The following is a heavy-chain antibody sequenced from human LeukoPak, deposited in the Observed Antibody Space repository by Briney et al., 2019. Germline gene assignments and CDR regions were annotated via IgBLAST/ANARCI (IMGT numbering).Heavy chain of an antibody. Sequence: SETLSLTCSVYGGSFSGYYWSWIRQPPGKGLEWIGEINHSGSTNYNPSLKSRVTISVDTSKNQFSLKLSSVTAADTAVYYCARLGSGSYLHWGQGTLVTVSS. CDR3: ARLGSGSYLH. D-gene: IGHD3-10*01. CDR2: INHSGST. V-gene: IGHV4-34*01. J-gene: IGHJ4*02. CDR1: GGSFSGYY.